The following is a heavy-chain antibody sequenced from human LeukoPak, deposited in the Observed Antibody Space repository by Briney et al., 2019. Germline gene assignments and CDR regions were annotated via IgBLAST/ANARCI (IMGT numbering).Heavy chain of an antibody. Sequence: GASMKVSCKPSGYSFTAYYMHLVRQAPGQGLEWMGWIYPNSGDRNYAQKFQDRVTMTWDTSVSTAYMELSSLTSDDTAVYYCASKGAGFCRSTKCQGAFDIWGQGSMVTVSS. J-gene: IGHJ3*02. D-gene: IGHD2-2*01. CDR3: ASKGAGFCRSTKCQGAFDI. CDR1: GYSFTAYY. V-gene: IGHV1-2*02. CDR2: IYPNSGDR.